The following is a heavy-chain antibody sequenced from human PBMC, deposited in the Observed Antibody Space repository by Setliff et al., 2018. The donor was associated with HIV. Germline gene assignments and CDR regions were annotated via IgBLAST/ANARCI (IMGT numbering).Heavy chain of an antibody. Sequence: ASVKVSCKASGYTFTSYYMHWVRQAPGQGLEWMGIINPSGGSTSYAQKFQGRVTMTRDTSTSTVYMELSSLRSEDTAVYYCVRVGPWYYGRSGYLASWDYWGQGTQVTVSS. CDR1: GYTFTSYY. V-gene: IGHV1-46*01. D-gene: IGHD3-22*01. CDR2: INPSGGST. CDR3: VRVGPWYYGRSGYLASWDY. J-gene: IGHJ4*02.